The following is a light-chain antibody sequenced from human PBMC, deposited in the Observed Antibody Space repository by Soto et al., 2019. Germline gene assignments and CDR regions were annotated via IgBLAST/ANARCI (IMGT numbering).Light chain of an antibody. V-gene: IGKV1-5*03. CDR2: KAS. Sequence: DIQMTQSPSTLSGSVGDRVTITCRASQTISSWLAWYQQKPGKAPKLLIYKASTLKSVVPSRFSGSGSGTEFTLTISSLQPDDLAPYYCQHYNSYSEAFGQGTKVELK. CDR3: QHYNSYSEA. CDR1: QTISSW. J-gene: IGKJ1*01.